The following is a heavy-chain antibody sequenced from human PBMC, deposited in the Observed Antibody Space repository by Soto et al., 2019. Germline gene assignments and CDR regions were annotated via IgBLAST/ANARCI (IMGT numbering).Heavy chain of an antibody. V-gene: IGHV1-18*01. D-gene: IGHD3-3*01. CDR2: ISAYNGNT. J-gene: IGHJ3*02. Sequence: ASVKVSCKASGYTFTSYGISWVRQAPGQGLEWMGWISAYNGNTNYAQKLQGRVTMTTDTSTSTAYMELRSLRSDDTAVYYCARDLDDFWSGYYRVEALDIWGQGTMVTVS. CDR1: GYTFTSYG. CDR3: ARDLDDFWSGYYRVEALDI.